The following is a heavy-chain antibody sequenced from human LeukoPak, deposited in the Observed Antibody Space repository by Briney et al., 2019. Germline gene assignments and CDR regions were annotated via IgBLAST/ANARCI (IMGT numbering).Heavy chain of an antibody. CDR3: AREQDTAMANYYYYYGMDV. CDR1: GFTFSGYS. CDR2: ISSSSSYI. J-gene: IGHJ6*02. Sequence: GGSLRLSCAASGFTFSGYSMNWVRQAPGKGLEWVSSISSSSSYIYYADSVKGRFTISRDNAKNSLYLQMNSLRAEDTAVYYCAREQDTAMANYYYYYGMDVWGQGTTVTVSS. D-gene: IGHD5-18*01. V-gene: IGHV3-21*01.